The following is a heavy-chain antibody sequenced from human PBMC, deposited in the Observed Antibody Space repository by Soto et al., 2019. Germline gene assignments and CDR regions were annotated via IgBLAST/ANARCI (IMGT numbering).Heavy chain of an antibody. J-gene: IGHJ3*02. CDR1: GGSFSGYY. D-gene: IGHD3-3*01. V-gene: IGHV4-34*01. Sequence: QVQLQQWGAGLLKPSETLSLTCAVYGGSFSGYYWSWIRQPPGKGLEWIGEINHSGSTNYNPSLRSRVTISVDTSKNQFSLKLSSVTAADTAVYYCARSRASVPSRFVAFDIWGQGTMVTVSS. CDR2: INHSGST. CDR3: ARSRASVPSRFVAFDI.